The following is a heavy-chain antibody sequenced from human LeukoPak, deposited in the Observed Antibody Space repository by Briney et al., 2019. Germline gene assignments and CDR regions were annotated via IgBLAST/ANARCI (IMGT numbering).Heavy chain of an antibody. D-gene: IGHD6-6*01. V-gene: IGHV4-59*01. Sequence: PSETLSLTCTVSGGSISSYYWSWIRQPPGKGLEWIGYIYYSGSTNYNPSLKGRVTISVDTSKNQFSLKLSSVTAADTAVYYCARDDSSSPYFDYWGQGTLVTVSS. CDR3: ARDDSSSPYFDY. J-gene: IGHJ4*02. CDR2: IYYSGST. CDR1: GGSISSYY.